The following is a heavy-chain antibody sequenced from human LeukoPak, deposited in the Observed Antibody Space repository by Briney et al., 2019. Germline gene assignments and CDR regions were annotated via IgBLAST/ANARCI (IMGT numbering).Heavy chain of an antibody. CDR2: ISSRGST. Sequence: SETLSLTCTVSAGSISNYYWSWIRQPAGKGLEWIGRISSRGSTNYNPSLKSRVTMSIDTSKDQFSLKLSSVTAADTAVYYCARLGYSSSWYRDWFDPWGQGTLVTVSS. CDR3: ARLGYSSSWYRDWFDP. D-gene: IGHD6-13*01. CDR1: AGSISNYY. V-gene: IGHV4-4*07. J-gene: IGHJ5*02.